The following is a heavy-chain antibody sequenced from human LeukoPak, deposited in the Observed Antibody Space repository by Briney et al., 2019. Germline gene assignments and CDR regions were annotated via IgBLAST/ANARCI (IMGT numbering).Heavy chain of an antibody. J-gene: IGHJ5*02. D-gene: IGHD6-13*01. CDR1: GGSISSYY. V-gene: IGHV4-4*07. Sequence: SETLSLTCTVSGGSISSYYWSWIRQPAGKGLEWIGRIYYSGSTNYNPSLKSRVTISVDTSKNQFSLKLSSVTAADTAVYYCARSRRAAAGTAFDPWGQGTLVTVSS. CDR2: IYYSGST. CDR3: ARSRRAAAGTAFDP.